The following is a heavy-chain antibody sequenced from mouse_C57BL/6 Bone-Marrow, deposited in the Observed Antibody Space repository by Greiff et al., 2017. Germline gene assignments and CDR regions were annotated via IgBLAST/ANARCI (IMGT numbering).Heavy chain of an antibody. Sequence: QVQLKQSGPELVKPGASVKLSCKASGYTFTSYDINWVKQRPGQGLEWIGWFYPRDGSTKYNENFKGKATLTVDTSSSTAYMELHSLTSEGSAVYFCARLEFDGSSGDWYFDVWGTGTTVTVSS. CDR3: ARLEFDGSSGDWYFDV. CDR1: GYTFTSYD. CDR2: FYPRDGST. J-gene: IGHJ1*03. D-gene: IGHD1-1*01. V-gene: IGHV1-85*01.